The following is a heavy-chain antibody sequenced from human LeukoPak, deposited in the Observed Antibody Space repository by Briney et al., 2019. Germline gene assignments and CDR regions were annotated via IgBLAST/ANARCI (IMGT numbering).Heavy chain of an antibody. CDR2: INHSGST. J-gene: IGHJ4*02. V-gene: IGHV4-34*01. CDR1: GGSFSGCY. Sequence: SETLSLTCAVYGGSFSGCYWSWIRQPPGKGLEWIGEINHSGSTNYNPSLKSRVTVSVDTSKNQFSLKLSSVTAADTAVYYCARATYSSGWPYFDYWGQGTLVTVSS. CDR3: ARATYSSGWPYFDY. D-gene: IGHD6-19*01.